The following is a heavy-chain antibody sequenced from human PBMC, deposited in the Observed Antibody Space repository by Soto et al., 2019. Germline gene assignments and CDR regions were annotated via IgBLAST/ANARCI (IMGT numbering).Heavy chain of an antibody. V-gene: IGHV3-33*01. CDR2: LWYDGNNK. CDR1: GFTFSNYW. J-gene: IGHJ4*02. CDR3: ARGLHSLFDY. Sequence: QVQLVESGGGVVQPGGSLGLSCAGSGFTFSNYWMHLVRQAPGKGPEWVAVLWYDGNNKYHAASVKGRFTISRDNSNNTLYVQMTSLRAEDTAVYYCARGLHSLFDYWGQGTLVTVS. D-gene: IGHD2-21*01.